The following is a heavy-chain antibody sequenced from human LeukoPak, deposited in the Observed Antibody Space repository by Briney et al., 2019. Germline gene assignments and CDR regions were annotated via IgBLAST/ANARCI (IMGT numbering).Heavy chain of an antibody. D-gene: IGHD2-21*02. J-gene: IGHJ4*02. CDR1: GGPISSGDYY. CDR3: ARVRRPDFSYEEYYFDY. V-gene: IGHV4-30-4*01. Sequence: PSQTLSLTCTVSGGPISSGDYYWSWIRQPPGKGLEWIGYIYYSGSTYYNPSLKSRVTISVDTSKNQFSLKLSSVTAADTAVYYCARVRRPDFSYEEYYFDYWGQGTLVTVSS. CDR2: IYYSGST.